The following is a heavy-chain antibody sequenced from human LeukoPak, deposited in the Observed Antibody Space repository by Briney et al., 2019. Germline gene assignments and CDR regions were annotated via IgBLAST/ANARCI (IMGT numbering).Heavy chain of an antibody. J-gene: IGHJ4*02. Sequence: GASVKVSCKASGYTFTAYHMHWVRQAPGQGLEWMGGIIPIFGTANYAQKFQGRVTITADESTSTAYMELSSLRSEDTAVYYCASSAVAGMQGTFDYWGQGTLVTVSS. D-gene: IGHD6-19*01. V-gene: IGHV1-69*13. CDR2: IIPIFGTA. CDR1: GYTFTAYH. CDR3: ASSAVAGMQGTFDY.